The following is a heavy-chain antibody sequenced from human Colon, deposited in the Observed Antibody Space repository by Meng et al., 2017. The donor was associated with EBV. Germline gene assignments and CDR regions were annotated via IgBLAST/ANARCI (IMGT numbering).Heavy chain of an antibody. CDR2: IYHGGSP. Sequence: QVKLQESGPELVKPSGTLSLTCAVSGDSVRSVTWWTWVRQPPGKGLEWIGEIYHGGSPNYNPSLESRVTISVDKSKNQFSLDLTSVTAADTAVYFCARVMRYQLLRFFDYWGQGILVTVSS. D-gene: IGHD2-2*01. CDR1: GDSVRSVTW. V-gene: IGHV4-4*02. J-gene: IGHJ4*02. CDR3: ARVMRYQLLRFFDY.